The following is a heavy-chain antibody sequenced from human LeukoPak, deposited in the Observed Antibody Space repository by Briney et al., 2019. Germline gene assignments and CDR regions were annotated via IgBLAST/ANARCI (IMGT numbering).Heavy chain of an antibody. CDR1: GYTFTDYY. V-gene: IGHV1-2*02. CDR3: ARSRIPIFGVAISGPPDFDY. J-gene: IGHJ4*02. CDR2: VNPNSGGT. Sequence: ASLKVSCKASGYTFTDYYMHWVRQAPGHRLEWLGWVNPNSGGTNYAQTFRGRLTMTGDTSISTAYMEMGRLKSDGTAMYYCARSRIPIFGVAISGPPDFDYWGQGTLVTVSS. D-gene: IGHD3-3*01.